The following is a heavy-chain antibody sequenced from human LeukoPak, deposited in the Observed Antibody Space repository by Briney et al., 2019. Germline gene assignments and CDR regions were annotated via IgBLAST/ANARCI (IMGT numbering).Heavy chain of an antibody. V-gene: IGHV4-39*01. D-gene: IGHD4-23*01. CDR3: ARHVRWLYAFDI. J-gene: IGHJ3*02. CDR2: INHSGST. Sequence: SETLSLTCTVSGGSISSSSYYWGWIRQPPGKGLEWIGEINHSGSTNYNPSLKSRVTISVDTSKNQFSLKLSSVTAADTAVYYCARHVRWLYAFDIWGQGTMVTVSS. CDR1: GGSISSSSYY.